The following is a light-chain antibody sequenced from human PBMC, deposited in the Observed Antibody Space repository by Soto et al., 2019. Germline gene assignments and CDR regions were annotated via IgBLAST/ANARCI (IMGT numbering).Light chain of an antibody. CDR2: GHS. J-gene: IGLJ3*02. CDR1: SSNFGAGYD. V-gene: IGLV1-40*01. Sequence: QPVLTQPPSVSGAPGQKVTISCTGSSSNFGAGYDVHWYQQLPGTAPKLLIYGHSNRPSGVPDRFSGSKSGTLASLAITGLQAEDEADYYCQSYDSSLSGGVFGGGTKLTVL. CDR3: QSYDSSLSGGV.